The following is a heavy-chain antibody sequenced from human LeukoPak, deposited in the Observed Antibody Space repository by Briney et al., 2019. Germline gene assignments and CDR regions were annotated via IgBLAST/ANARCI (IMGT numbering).Heavy chain of an antibody. Sequence: PSETLSLTCTVSGGSISSSSYYWGWIRQPAGKGLEWIGRIYSTGSTNYNPSLNSRVTMSVDTSKNQFSLKLTSVTAADTAVYYCARDLNNKVRGVIGPWGQGTLVTVSS. CDR3: ARDLNNKVRGVIGP. J-gene: IGHJ4*02. V-gene: IGHV4-61*02. CDR2: IYSTGST. CDR1: GGSISSSSYY. D-gene: IGHD3-10*01.